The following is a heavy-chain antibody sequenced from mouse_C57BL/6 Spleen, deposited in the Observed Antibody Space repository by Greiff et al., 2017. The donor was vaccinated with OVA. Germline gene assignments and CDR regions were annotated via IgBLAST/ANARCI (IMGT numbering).Heavy chain of an antibody. J-gene: IGHJ2*01. CDR1: GYSFTDYI. CDR2: INSNYGTT. CDR3: ARGGGPFDY. V-gene: IGHV1-39*01. Sequence: EVQLQQSGPELVKPGASVKIFCKASGYSFTDYIMNWVKQSNGKSLEWIGVINSNYGTTSYNQKFKGKATLTVDQSSSTADMQLNSRTSEDAAVYYCARGGGPFDYWGQGTTLTVSS.